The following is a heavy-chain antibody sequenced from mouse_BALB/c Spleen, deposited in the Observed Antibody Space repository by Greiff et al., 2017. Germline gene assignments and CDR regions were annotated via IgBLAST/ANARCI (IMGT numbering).Heavy chain of an antibody. CDR2: ISSGSSTI. V-gene: IGHV5-17*02. CDR1: GFTFSSFG. CDR3: ARFYYDYEGNYAMDY. J-gene: IGHJ4*01. Sequence: EVQRVESGGGLVQPGGSRKLSCAASGFTFSSFGMHWVRQAPEKGLEWVAYISSGSSTIYYADTVKGRFTISRDNPKNTLFLQMTSLRSEDTAMYYCARFYYDYEGNYAMDYWGQGTSATVSS. D-gene: IGHD2-4*01.